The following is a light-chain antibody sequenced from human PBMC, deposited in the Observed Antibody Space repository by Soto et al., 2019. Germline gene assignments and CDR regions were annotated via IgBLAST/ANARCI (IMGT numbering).Light chain of an antibody. CDR2: DAS. CDR1: QDISNY. Sequence: DIQMTQSPSSLSASVGDSVTITCQASQDISNYLHWYQQKPGKAPNLLIYDASNLETGVPSRFSGSGSGTDFTFTISSLQPEDIATYYCLHYDKVPPLTFGGGTKVDLK. J-gene: IGKJ4*01. CDR3: LHYDKVPPLT. V-gene: IGKV1-33*01.